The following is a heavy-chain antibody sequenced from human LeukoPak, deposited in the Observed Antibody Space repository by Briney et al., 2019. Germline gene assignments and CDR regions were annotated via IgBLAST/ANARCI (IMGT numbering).Heavy chain of an antibody. CDR1: GLTFSSYD. J-gene: IGHJ1*01. CDR3: IPPAAGLRRTISTEYFQH. D-gene: IGHD2-2*01. V-gene: IGHV3-48*03. CDR2: ISSSGETI. Sequence: GGSLRLTCAAAGLTFSSYDVYWVRQAPGKGLEWVAYISSSGETIYYAASVKGRFTISRDNANKSLYLRMNSLRVEDTAIYYCIPPAAGLRRTISTEYFQHWGQGALVTVSS.